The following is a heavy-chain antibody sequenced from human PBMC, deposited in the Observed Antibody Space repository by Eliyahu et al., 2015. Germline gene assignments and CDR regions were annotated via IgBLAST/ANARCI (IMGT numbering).Heavy chain of an antibody. CDR3: ARVKTTVVNVWFDP. CDR2: IFSNDEK. J-gene: IGHJ5*02. CDR1: GFSLSNARMG. V-gene: IGHV2-26*01. D-gene: IGHD4-23*01. Sequence: QVTLKESGPVLVKPTETLTLTCTVSGFSLSNARMGVSWIRQPPGKALEWLAHIFSNDEKSYSTSLKSRLTISKDTSKSQVVLTMTNMDPVDTATYYCARVKTTVVNVWFDPWGQGTLVTVSS.